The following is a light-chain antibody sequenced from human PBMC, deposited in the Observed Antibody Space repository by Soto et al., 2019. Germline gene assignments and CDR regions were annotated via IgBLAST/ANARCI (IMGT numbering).Light chain of an antibody. J-gene: IGKJ2*01. CDR3: QQYNNWPPDFT. CDR1: QGVGTN. Sequence: EIVMTQSPATLSLSPGDRAALPCRASQGVGTNLAWYQQKPGQAPTLLIYDAPTRATRLPDRFSGSGSGTEFNLTITSLQSEDFAIYYCQQYNNWPPDFTFGQGTKLEIK. CDR2: DAP. V-gene: IGKV3-15*01.